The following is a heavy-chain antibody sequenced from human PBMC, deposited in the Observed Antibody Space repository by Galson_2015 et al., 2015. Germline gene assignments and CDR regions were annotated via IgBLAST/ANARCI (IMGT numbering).Heavy chain of an antibody. Sequence: SLRLSCAASGFTFSSYSMNWVRQAPGKGLEWVSYISSSSSTIYYADSVKGRFTISRDNAKNSLYLQMNSLRDEDTAVYYCARGEEMTTVTTWAYWGQGTLVTVSS. V-gene: IGHV3-48*02. CDR2: ISSSSSTI. D-gene: IGHD4-11*01. CDR1: GFTFSSYS. CDR3: ARGEEMTTVTTWAY. J-gene: IGHJ4*02.